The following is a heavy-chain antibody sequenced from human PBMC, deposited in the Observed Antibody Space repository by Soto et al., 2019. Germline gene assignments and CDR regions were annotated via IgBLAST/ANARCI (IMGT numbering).Heavy chain of an antibody. Sequence: GGSLRLSCAASGLTISGYSMSWVRQAPGKGLEWVSAFSGRSGKTYYADSVKGRFTISRDDSRNTLSLQMNSLRAEDTALYYCAKSYGQTSDGVASWGQGTLVTVSS. CDR1: GLTISGYS. V-gene: IGHV3-23*01. D-gene: IGHD3-10*01. J-gene: IGHJ4*02. CDR3: AKSYGQTSDGVAS. CDR2: FSGRSGKT.